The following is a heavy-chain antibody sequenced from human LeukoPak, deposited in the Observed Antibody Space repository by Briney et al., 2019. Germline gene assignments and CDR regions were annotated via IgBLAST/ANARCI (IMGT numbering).Heavy chain of an antibody. Sequence: PGGSLRLSCAASGFTFSSYGMHWVRQAPGKGLEWVAVIWYDGGNKYYADSVKGRFTISRDNSKNTLYLQMNSLRAEDTAVYYCAREGSGQQLVYYFDYWGQGTLVTASS. CDR3: AREGSGQQLVYYFDY. V-gene: IGHV3-33*01. CDR2: IWYDGGNK. D-gene: IGHD6-13*01. CDR1: GFTFSSYG. J-gene: IGHJ4*02.